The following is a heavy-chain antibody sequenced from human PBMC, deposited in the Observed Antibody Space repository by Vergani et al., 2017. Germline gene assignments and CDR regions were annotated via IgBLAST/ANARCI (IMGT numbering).Heavy chain of an antibody. CDR1: GYTFTSYY. CDR2: INPSGGST. CDR3: ARDLSDFWSGYYLFYY. D-gene: IGHD3-3*01. Sequence: QVQLVQSGAEVKKPGASVKVSCKASGYTFTSYYMHWVRQAPGQGLEWMGIINPSGGSTSYAQKFQGRVTMTRDTSTSTVYMELSSLRSEDTAVYYCARDLSDFWSGYYLFYYWGQGTLVTVSS. J-gene: IGHJ4*02. V-gene: IGHV1-46*01.